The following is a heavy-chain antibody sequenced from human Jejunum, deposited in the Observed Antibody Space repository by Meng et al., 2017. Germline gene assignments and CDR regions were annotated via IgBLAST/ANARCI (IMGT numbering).Heavy chain of an antibody. D-gene: IGHD1-26*01. CDR1: GGSLSRYY. Sequence: CTVSGGSLSRYYWTWIRQPAGKGLEWIGRIYTRERTNYNASLESRITISLDTSKKQISLILTSVTAAAAGVYYCAGNATNIGTYYGPFDSWGQGTMVTVSS. CDR2: IYTRERT. CDR3: AGNATNIGTYYGPFDS. V-gene: IGHV4-4*07. J-gene: IGHJ4*02.